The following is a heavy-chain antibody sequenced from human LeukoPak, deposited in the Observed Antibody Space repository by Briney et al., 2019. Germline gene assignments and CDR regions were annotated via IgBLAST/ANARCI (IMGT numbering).Heavy chain of an antibody. J-gene: IGHJ4*02. CDR2: IYSGGST. Sequence: PGGSLRLSCAASGFTVSSNYMSWARQAPGKGLEWVSVIYSGGSTYYADSVKGRFTISRDNSKNTLYLQMNSLRAEDTAVYYCASFWSGHTTGGFDYWGQGTLVTVSS. D-gene: IGHD3-3*01. CDR1: GFTVSSNY. V-gene: IGHV3-53*01. CDR3: ASFWSGHTTGGFDY.